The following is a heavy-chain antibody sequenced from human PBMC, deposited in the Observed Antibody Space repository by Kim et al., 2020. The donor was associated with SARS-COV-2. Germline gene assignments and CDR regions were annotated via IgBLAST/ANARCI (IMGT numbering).Heavy chain of an antibody. J-gene: IGHJ4*02. CDR3: VRMRGQYYFDY. CDR1: GFTSCIYW. Sequence: GGSLRLSCAVSGFTSCIYWMSWVRQALGKGLEWVANIKQDGSEKYYVDSVKGRYTISRDNAKNSLYLQMNSLRAEDTGVYHCVRMRGQYYFDYWGQGTL. CDR2: IKQDGSEK. V-gene: IGHV3-7*01.